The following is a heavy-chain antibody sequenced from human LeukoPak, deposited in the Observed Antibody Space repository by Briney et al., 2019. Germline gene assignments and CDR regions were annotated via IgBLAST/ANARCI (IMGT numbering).Heavy chain of an antibody. CDR3: ARGRFVEWLGNAY. CDR1: GYTFTSYD. CDR2: MNPNSGNT. Sequence: ASVKLSCKASGYTFTSYDINWVRQATGQGLELMGWMNPNSGNTGYAQKFQGRVTITRNTSISTAYMELSSLRTEVTAVDYCARGRFVEWLGNAYWGQGTLVTVSS. V-gene: IGHV1-8*03. J-gene: IGHJ4*02. D-gene: IGHD3-3*01.